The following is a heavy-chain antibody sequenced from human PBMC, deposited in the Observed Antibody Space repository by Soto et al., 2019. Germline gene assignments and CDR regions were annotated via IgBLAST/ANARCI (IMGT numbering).Heavy chain of an antibody. Sequence: SETLSLTCTVSGGSISSSSYYWGWIRQPPGKGLEWIGSIYYSGSTYYNPSLKSRVTISVDTSKNQFSLKLSSVTAADTAAYYCARRRGYSYGYRYFDYWGQGTLVTVSS. V-gene: IGHV4-39*01. CDR1: GGSISSSSYY. D-gene: IGHD5-18*01. J-gene: IGHJ4*02. CDR2: IYYSGST. CDR3: ARRRGYSYGYRYFDY.